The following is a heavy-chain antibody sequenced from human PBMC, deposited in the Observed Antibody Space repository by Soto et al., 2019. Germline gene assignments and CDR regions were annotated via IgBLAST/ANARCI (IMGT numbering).Heavy chain of an antibody. Sequence: SETLSLTSSVSGGSFSSGDYYWSWIRQPTGKGLEWIGYIFYSGSTYYNPSLKSRLTISVDTSKNQFSLKLGSVTAADTAVYYCARALSSLYSSSWYYFDYSGQGTLVPVSS. CDR1: GGSFSSGDYY. V-gene: IGHV4-30-4*01. J-gene: IGHJ4*02. CDR3: ARALSSLYSSSWYYFDY. D-gene: IGHD6-13*01. CDR2: IFYSGST.